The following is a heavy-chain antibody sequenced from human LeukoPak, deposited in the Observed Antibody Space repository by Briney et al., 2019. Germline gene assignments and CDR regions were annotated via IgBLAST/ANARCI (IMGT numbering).Heavy chain of an antibody. CDR3: AKELYGSGSYYNSY. Sequence: GGSLRLSCAASGFTFSSYAMSWVRQAPGKGLEWVSAISGSGGSTYYADSVKGRFTISRENSKNTLYLQRNSLRAEDTAVYYWAKELYGSGSYYNSYWGQGTLVTVSS. CDR1: GFTFSSYA. J-gene: IGHJ4*02. D-gene: IGHD3-10*01. V-gene: IGHV3-23*01. CDR2: ISGSGGST.